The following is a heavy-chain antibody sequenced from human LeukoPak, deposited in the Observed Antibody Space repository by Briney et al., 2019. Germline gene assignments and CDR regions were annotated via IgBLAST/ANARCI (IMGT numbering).Heavy chain of an antibody. CDR3: AKDARRAYYYDEGYAFDI. CDR1: GFTFSSYA. Sequence: GSLRLSCAASGFTFSSYAMSWVRQAPGKGLEWVSAISGSGGSTYYADSVKGRFTISRDNSKNTLYLQMNSLRAEDTAVYYCAKDARRAYYYDEGYAFDIWGQGTMVTVSS. D-gene: IGHD3-22*01. J-gene: IGHJ3*02. CDR2: ISGSGGST. V-gene: IGHV3-23*01.